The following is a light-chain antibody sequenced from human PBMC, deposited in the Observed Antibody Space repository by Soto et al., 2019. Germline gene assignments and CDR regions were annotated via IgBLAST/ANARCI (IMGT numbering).Light chain of an antibody. CDR3: CSYAGSSTLV. CDR2: EGS. V-gene: IGLV2-23*01. Sequence: QSALTQPASVSGSPGQSITISCTGTSCDVGSYNLVSWYQQHPGKAPKLMIYEGSKRPSGVSNRFSGSKSGNTASLTISVLQAEDEADYDCCSYAGSSTLVFGGGTQLTVL. J-gene: IGLJ7*01. CDR1: SCDVGSYNL.